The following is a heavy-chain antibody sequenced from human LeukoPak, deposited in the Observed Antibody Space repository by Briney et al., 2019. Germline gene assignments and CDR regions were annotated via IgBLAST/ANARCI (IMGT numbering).Heavy chain of an antibody. CDR2: IYYSGST. CDR3: ASGSWWYYFDY. CDR1: GGSISSYY. V-gene: IGHV4-59*01. J-gene: IGHJ4*02. D-gene: IGHD2-15*01. Sequence: SETLSLTCTVSGGSISSYYRSWIRQPPGKGLEWIGYIYYSGSTNYNPSLKSRVTISVDTSKNQFSLKLSSVTAADTAVYYCASGSWWYYFDYWGQGTLVTVSS.